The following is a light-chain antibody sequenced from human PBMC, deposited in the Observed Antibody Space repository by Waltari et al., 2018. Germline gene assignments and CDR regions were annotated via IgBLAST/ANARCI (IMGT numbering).Light chain of an antibody. CDR2: GKE. J-gene: IGLJ3*02. V-gene: IGLV3-19*01. Sequence: SSELTQGPDVSVALGQTVKITCQGDSLRTSYASWYQVKPGQAPVLVLFGKEKRPSGIPDRISGYSSGTTSSLTITGAQAEDEADYCCHSRKGNDNQVVFGGGTKLTVL. CDR1: SLRTSY. CDR3: HSRKGNDNQVV.